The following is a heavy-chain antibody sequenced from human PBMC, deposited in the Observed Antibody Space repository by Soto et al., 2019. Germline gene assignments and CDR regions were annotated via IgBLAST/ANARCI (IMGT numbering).Heavy chain of an antibody. Sequence: LVESGGALVKPGGSLRLSCAASGFIFRDWVMSWIRQAPGKGLEWMSYISKDSGRATRYADSVKGRFTISRDNAKNSLFLQMNNMTVEDTDVYDGAKENWANHDSWGQGTLVTVSS. CDR3: AKENWANHDS. CDR2: ISKDSGRAT. J-gene: IGHJ4*02. V-gene: IGHV3-11*01. D-gene: IGHD7-27*01. CDR1: GFIFRDWV.